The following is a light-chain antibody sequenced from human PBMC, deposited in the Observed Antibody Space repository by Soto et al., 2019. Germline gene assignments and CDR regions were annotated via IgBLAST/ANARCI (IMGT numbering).Light chain of an antibody. J-gene: IGLJ1*01. Sequence: QSALNQPASVSGSPGQSITISCTGTNNDVGGYNYVSWYQHLPGKAPKLIIYKVASRPSGVSNRFSGSRSGNTASLTISGLRAEDEADYYCSLYTGSSTLVFGTGTKLTVL. CDR3: SLYTGSSTLV. CDR1: NNDVGGYNY. V-gene: IGLV2-14*01. CDR2: KVA.